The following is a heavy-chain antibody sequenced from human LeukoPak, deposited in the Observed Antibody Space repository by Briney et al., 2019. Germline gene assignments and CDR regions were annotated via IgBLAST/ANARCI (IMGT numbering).Heavy chain of an antibody. V-gene: IGHV3-49*05. D-gene: IGHD1-1*01. J-gene: IGHJ4*02. Sequence: KPGGSLRLSCTTSGFTFGDYAMIWFRQAPGKGLEWVGFIRSKTYGGTAEYAASVKGRFTISRDDSKSLAYLQMNSLRAEDTALYFCATGIRERGFDSWGQGTLVTVSS. CDR3: ATGIRERGFDS. CDR1: GFTFGDYA. CDR2: IRSKTYGGTA.